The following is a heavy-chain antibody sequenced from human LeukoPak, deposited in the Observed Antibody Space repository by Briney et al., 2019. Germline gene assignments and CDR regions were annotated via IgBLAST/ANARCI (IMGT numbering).Heavy chain of an antibody. CDR2: ISSSGSTI. V-gene: IGHV3-11*01. CDR3: ARKGLGGELGGFDS. J-gene: IGHJ4*02. CDR1: GFTFSDYY. Sequence: GSLRLSCAASGFTFSDYYMSWIRQAPGKGVEWVSYISSSGSTIYYADSVKGRFTISRDNAKNSLYLQMNSLRVDNTALYHCARKGLGGELGGFDSWGQGTPVTVSS. D-gene: IGHD1-26*01.